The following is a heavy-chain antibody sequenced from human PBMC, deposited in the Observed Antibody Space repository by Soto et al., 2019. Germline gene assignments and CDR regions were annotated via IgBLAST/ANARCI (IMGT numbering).Heavy chain of an antibody. D-gene: IGHD2-2*01. V-gene: IGHV4-59*01. CDR3: ARAPGFVLQPDAIAEYYYSYMAF. J-gene: IGHJ6*03. CDR2: IYYSGST. Sequence: KGLEWIGYIYYSGSTNYNPSLKSRVTISVDTSKNQFSLKLSSVTAADTAVYYCARAPGFVLQPDAIAEYYYSYMAFWVKGSTDPVS.